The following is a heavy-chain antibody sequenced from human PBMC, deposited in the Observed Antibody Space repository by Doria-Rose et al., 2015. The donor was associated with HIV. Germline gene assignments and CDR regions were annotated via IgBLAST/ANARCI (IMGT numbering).Heavy chain of an antibody. CDR2: IFSDDER. V-gene: IGHV2-26*01. CDR1: GVSLSSPGMG. Sequence: QVTLKESGPVLVKPTETLTLTRTVSGVSLSSPGMGVSWIRQPPGKALEWLAYIFSDDERSYKTSLKSRLNISRGTSKSQVVLTMTDMDPVDTATYYCARIKSSRWYHKYYFDFWGQGTLVIVSA. CDR3: ARIKSSRWYHKYYFDF. J-gene: IGHJ4*02. D-gene: IGHD6-13*01.